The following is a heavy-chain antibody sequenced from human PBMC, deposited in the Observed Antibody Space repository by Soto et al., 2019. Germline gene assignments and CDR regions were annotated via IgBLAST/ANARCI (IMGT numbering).Heavy chain of an antibody. J-gene: IGHJ6*02. CDR2: INPNSGGT. V-gene: IGHV1-2*02. CDR3: ARMPITMIVVVITPDYGMEV. CDR1: GYTFTGYY. D-gene: IGHD3-22*01. Sequence: ASVKISCKASGYTFTGYYMHWVRQAPGQGLEWMGWINPNSGGTNYAQKFQGRVTMTRDTSISTAYVELSRLRSDDTAVYYCARMPITMIVVVITPDYGMEVWGEGTKVTVSS.